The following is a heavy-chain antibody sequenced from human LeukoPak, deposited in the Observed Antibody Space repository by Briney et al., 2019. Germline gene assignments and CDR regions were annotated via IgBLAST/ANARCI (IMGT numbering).Heavy chain of an antibody. CDR3: ARHYTSGWDFDY. D-gene: IGHD6-19*01. V-gene: IGHV4-59*08. J-gene: IGHJ4*02. Sequence: PSETLSLTCTVSGASISSYYWSWVRQPTGKGLEWIEYIYYSGSTSCNPSLKSRVTISVDTSKNQFSLKLTSVTAADTAVYYCARHYTSGWDFDYWGQGTLVTVSS. CDR1: GASISSYY. CDR2: IYYSGST.